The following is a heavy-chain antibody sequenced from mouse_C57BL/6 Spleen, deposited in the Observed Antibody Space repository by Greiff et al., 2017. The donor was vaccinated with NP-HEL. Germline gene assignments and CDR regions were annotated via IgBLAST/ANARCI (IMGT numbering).Heavy chain of an antibody. CDR2: INPNNGGT. D-gene: IGHD2-4*01. J-gene: IGHJ4*01. V-gene: IGHV1-26*01. CDR1: GYTFTDYY. Sequence: EVQLQQSGPELVKPGASVKISCKASGYTFTDYYMNWVKQSHGKSLEWIGDINPNNGGTSYNQKFKGKATLTVDKSSSTAYMELRSLTSEDSAVYYCARDPIYYDYDRSAMDYWGQGTSVTVSS. CDR3: ARDPIYYDYDRSAMDY.